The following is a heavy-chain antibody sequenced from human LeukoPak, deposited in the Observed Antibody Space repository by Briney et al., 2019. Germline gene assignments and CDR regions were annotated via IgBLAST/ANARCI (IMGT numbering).Heavy chain of an antibody. V-gene: IGHV3-20*04. CDR1: GFTFDDYG. D-gene: IGHD3-10*01. Sequence: PGGSLRLSCAASGFTFDDYGMSWVRQAPGKGLEWVSGINWNGGSTGYADSVKGRFTISRDNAKNSLYLQMNSLRAEDTALYYCARPYYGSGSYRDPFDYWGQGTLVTVSS. CDR2: INWNGGST. J-gene: IGHJ4*02. CDR3: ARPYYGSGSYRDPFDY.